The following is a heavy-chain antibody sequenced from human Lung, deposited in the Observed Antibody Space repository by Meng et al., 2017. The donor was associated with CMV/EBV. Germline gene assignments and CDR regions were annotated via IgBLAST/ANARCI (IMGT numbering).Heavy chain of an antibody. CDR3: ARVRYSKGMGYYYGMDV. Sequence: GGSLRLSCAASGFTFSSYWMSWVRQAPGKGLEWVANIKQDGSEKYYVDSVKGRFTISRDNAKNSLYLQMNSLRAEDTAVYYCARVRYSKGMGYYYGMDVWGQGTXVTVSS. V-gene: IGHV3-7*01. J-gene: IGHJ6*02. D-gene: IGHD3-16*02. CDR2: IKQDGSEK. CDR1: GFTFSSYW.